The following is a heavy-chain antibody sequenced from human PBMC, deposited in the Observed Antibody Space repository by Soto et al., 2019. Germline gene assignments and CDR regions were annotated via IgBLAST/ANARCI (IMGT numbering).Heavy chain of an antibody. CDR1: GFTFSSYW. D-gene: IGHD6-6*01. V-gene: IGHV3-7*01. J-gene: IGHJ4*02. CDR2: IKQDGSEK. Sequence: GGSLRLSCAASGFTFSSYWMSWVRQAPGKGLEWVANIKQDGSEKYYVDSVKGRFTITRDNAKNSLYLQMNSLRAEDTAVYYCARGVSSSYFDYWGQGTLVTVSS. CDR3: ARGVSSSYFDY.